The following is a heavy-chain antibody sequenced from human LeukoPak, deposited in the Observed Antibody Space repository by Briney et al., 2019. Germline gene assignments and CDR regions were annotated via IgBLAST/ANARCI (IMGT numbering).Heavy chain of an antibody. Sequence: GGSLRLSCAASGSTFSSYAMSWVRQAPGKGLEWVSAISGSGGSTYYADSVKGRFTISRDNAKNSLYLQMNSLRAEDTAVYYCARDFYDGFALDYWGQGTLVTVSS. CDR3: ARDFYDGFALDY. J-gene: IGHJ4*02. D-gene: IGHD2/OR15-2a*01. CDR2: ISGSGGST. CDR1: GSTFSSYA. V-gene: IGHV3-23*01.